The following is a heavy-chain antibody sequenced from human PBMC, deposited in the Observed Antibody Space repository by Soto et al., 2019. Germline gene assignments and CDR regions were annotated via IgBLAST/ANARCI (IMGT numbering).Heavy chain of an antibody. Sequence: ASVKVSCKASGYTFPSYAISWVRQAPGQGLEWMGWISTYNGDTNYAQNLQGRVTMTTDTSTSTAYMELRSLRSDDTAVYYCARDPDTTTVPNDYWGQGTLVTAPQ. CDR1: GYTFPSYA. J-gene: IGHJ4*02. V-gene: IGHV1-18*01. CDR3: ARDPDTTTVPNDY. D-gene: IGHD4-4*01. CDR2: ISTYNGDT.